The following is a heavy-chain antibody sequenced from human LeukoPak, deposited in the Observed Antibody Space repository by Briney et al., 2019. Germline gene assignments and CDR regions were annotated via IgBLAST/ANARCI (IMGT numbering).Heavy chain of an antibody. CDR1: GFTFSSYA. J-gene: IGHJ4*02. V-gene: IGHV3-23*01. CDR2: LSGSGGTT. CDR3: ARDHLYLGGVC. D-gene: IGHD1-26*01. Sequence: PGGSLRLSCAASGFTFSSYAMSWVRQAPGKGLEWVSALSGSGGTTYYADSVKGRFTISRDNSKNTLFLQMNSLRVEDTALYYCARDHLYLGGVCWGQGTLVTVSS.